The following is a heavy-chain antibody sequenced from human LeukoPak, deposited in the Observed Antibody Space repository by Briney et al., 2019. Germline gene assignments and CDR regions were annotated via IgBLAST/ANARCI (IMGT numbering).Heavy chain of an antibody. CDR3: ARGTGTTAYFDY. V-gene: IGHV3-11*06. CDR2: ISGSSGYT. Sequence: GGSPRLSCAASGFTFSDYYMSWVRQAPGKGLEWVSYISGSSGYTKYADSVKGRFTISRDNAKNSLNLQVNSLRAEDTAVYYCARGTGTTAYFDYWGQGTLVTVSS. J-gene: IGHJ4*02. D-gene: IGHD1-1*01. CDR1: GFTFSDYY.